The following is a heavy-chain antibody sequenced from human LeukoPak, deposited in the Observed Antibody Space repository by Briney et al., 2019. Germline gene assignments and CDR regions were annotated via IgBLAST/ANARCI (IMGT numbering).Heavy chain of an antibody. CDR2: ISSSSSTI. CDR1: GFTFSSYS. CDR3: AREGDYDILTGYPVVPYGMDV. Sequence: GGSLRLSCAASGFTFSSYSMNWVRQAPGKGLEWVSYISSSSSTIYYADSVKGRFTISRDNAKNSLYLQMNSLRDEDTAVYYCAREGDYDILTGYPVVPYGMDVWGQGTTGTVSS. D-gene: IGHD3-9*01. V-gene: IGHV3-48*02. J-gene: IGHJ6*02.